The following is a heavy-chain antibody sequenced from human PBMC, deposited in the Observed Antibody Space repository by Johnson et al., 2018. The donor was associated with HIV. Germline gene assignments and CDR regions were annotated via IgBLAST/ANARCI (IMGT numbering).Heavy chain of an antibody. CDR3: ARNDPAAGTGDAFDI. D-gene: IGHD6-13*01. V-gene: IGHV3-20*04. CDR1: GFKFDDYG. CDR2: INWNGGST. J-gene: IGHJ3*02. Sequence: VQLVESGGGVVRPGGSLRVSCAASGFKFDDYGMSWVRQAPGKGLEWVSGINWNGGSTGYADSVKGRFTISRDNAKKSLYLQMNSLRAEDTAVYYCARNDPAAGTGDAFDIWGQGTMVTVSS.